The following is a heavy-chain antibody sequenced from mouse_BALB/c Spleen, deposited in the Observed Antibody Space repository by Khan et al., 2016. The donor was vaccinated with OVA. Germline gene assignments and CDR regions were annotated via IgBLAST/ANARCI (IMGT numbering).Heavy chain of an antibody. CDR3: AIHLTGSFAY. CDR1: GFTFSSYS. CDR2: MSSGGDYT. D-gene: IGHD4-1*01. V-gene: IGHV5-6*01. Sequence: EVVPVESGGDLVKPGGSLKLSCAASGFTFSSYSMSWVRQIPDKRLEWVATMSSGGDYTYYPDSVKGRFTISRDNAKNTLYLQMSSLKSEDTAMYYCAIHLTGSFAYWGQGTLVTVSA. J-gene: IGHJ3*01.